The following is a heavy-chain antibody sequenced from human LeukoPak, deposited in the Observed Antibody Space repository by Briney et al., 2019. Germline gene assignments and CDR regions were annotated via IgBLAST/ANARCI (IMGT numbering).Heavy chain of an antibody. J-gene: IGHJ4*02. D-gene: IGHD3-3*01. V-gene: IGHV1-69*05. CDR3: ASNEDYDFWSGLDY. CDR1: GGTFSSYA. Sequence: ASVKVSCKASGGTFSSYAISWARQAPGQGLEWMGGIIPIFGTANYAQKFQGRVTITTDESTSTAYMELSSLRSEDTAVYYCASNEDYDFWSGLDYWGQGTLVTVSS. CDR2: IIPIFGTA.